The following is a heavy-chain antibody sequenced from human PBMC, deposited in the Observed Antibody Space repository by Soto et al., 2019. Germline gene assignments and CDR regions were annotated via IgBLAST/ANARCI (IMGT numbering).Heavy chain of an antibody. Sequence: GESLKISCKDSGYSFTSYWISWVRQMPGKGLEWMGRIDPSDSYTNYSPSFQGHVTISADKSISTAYLQWSSLRASDTAMYYCATTNSSSWYFNYYYYGMDVWGQGTTVTVSS. V-gene: IGHV5-10-1*01. D-gene: IGHD6-13*01. CDR3: ATTNSSSWYFNYYYYGMDV. CDR1: GYSFTSYW. CDR2: IDPSDSYT. J-gene: IGHJ6*02.